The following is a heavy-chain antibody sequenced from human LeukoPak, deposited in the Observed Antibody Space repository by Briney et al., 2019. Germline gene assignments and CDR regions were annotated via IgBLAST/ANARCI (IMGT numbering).Heavy chain of an antibody. CDR2: INHSGST. V-gene: IGHV4-34*01. D-gene: IGHD6-19*01. Sequence: SETLSLTCAVYGGSFSGYYWSWIRQPPGKGLEWIGEINHSGSTNYNPSLKSRVTISVDTSKNQFSLKLSSVTAADTAVYYCARHPSAVAGKTFDYWGQGTLVTVSS. J-gene: IGHJ4*02. CDR3: ARHPSAVAGKTFDY. CDR1: GGSFSGYY.